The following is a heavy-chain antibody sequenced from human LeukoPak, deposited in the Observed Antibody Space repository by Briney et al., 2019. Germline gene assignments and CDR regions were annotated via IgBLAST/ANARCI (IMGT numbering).Heavy chain of an antibody. V-gene: IGHV4-39*07. D-gene: IGHD6-19*01. J-gene: IGHJ4*02. Sequence: SETLSLTCTVSGGSISSSSYYWGWIRQPPGKGLEWIGSIYYSGSTYYNPSLKSRVTISVDTSKNQFSLRLSSVTAADTAVYYCARARFDSSGWSRALYFDYWGQGTLVTVSS. CDR3: ARARFDSSGWSRALYFDY. CDR2: IYYSGST. CDR1: GGSISSSSYY.